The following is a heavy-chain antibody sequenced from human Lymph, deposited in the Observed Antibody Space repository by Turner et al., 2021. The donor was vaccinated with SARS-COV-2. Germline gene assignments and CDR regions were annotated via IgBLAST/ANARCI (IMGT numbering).Heavy chain of an antibody. CDR3: ASRRSYSSGWYEWAY. D-gene: IGHD6-19*01. CDR1: ERTFRSYA. V-gene: IGHV1-69*04. CDR2: ISPILGIA. J-gene: IGHJ4*02. Sequence: QLELVQSGAAVKQPGSSVKVSCEASERTFRSYAISWVRQAPGQGLEWMGRISPILGIAYYAQKFKGRVTITADKSTSTAYMELSSLRFEDTAVYYCASRRSYSSGWYEWAYWGQGTLVTVSS.